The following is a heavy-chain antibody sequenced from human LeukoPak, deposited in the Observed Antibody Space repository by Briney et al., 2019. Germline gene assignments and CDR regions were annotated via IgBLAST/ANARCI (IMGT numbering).Heavy chain of an antibody. Sequence: PGGSLRLSCAASGFTFTSYWMSWVRQAPGKGLEWVANIKQDGSEKYYVDSVKGRFTISRDNSKNTLYLQMNSLRAEDTAVYYCARTYSSSSYSPFDYWGQGTLVTVSS. D-gene: IGHD6-13*01. CDR2: IKQDGSEK. V-gene: IGHV3-7*03. CDR3: ARTYSSSSYSPFDY. J-gene: IGHJ4*02. CDR1: GFTFTSYW.